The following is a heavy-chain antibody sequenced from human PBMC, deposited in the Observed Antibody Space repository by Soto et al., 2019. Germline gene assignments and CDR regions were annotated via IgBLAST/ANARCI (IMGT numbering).Heavy chain of an antibody. J-gene: IGHJ4*02. D-gene: IGHD3-16*02. CDR2: IIPIFGTA. Sequence: SVKVSCKASGGTFSSYAISWVRQAPGQGLEWMGGIIPIFGTANYAQKFQGRVTITADESTSTAYMELSSLRSEDTAVYYCARDRYYDYVWGSYRLDYWGQGTLVTVSS. CDR3: ARDRYYDYVWGSYRLDY. CDR1: GGTFSSYA. V-gene: IGHV1-69*13.